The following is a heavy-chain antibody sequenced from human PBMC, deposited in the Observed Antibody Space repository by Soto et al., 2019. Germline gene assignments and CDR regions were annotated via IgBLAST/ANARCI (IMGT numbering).Heavy chain of an antibody. D-gene: IGHD3-10*01. Sequence: WGSLTLTRAASGLTLSSSAMTWVRQAPGKWLEWVSAISGSGGSTYYADSVKGRFTISRDNSKNTLYLQMNSLRAEDTAVYYCAKDQGSGSYYNDNWFDPWGQGTLVTVSS. J-gene: IGHJ5*02. CDR3: AKDQGSGSYYNDNWFDP. V-gene: IGHV3-23*01. CDR2: ISGSGGST. CDR1: GLTLSSSA.